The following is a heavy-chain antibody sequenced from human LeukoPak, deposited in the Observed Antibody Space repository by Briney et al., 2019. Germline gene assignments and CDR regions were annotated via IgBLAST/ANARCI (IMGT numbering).Heavy chain of an antibody. CDR2: IYYSGST. V-gene: IGHV4-59*01. CDR1: GGSISSYY. Sequence: PSETLSLTCTVSGGSISSYYWSWIRQLPGKGLEWIGYIYYSGSTNYNPSLKSRVTISVDTSKNQFSLKLSSVTAADTAVYYCARTSYDYVWGSYRYDYWGQGTLVTVSS. D-gene: IGHD3-16*02. CDR3: ARTSYDYVWGSYRYDY. J-gene: IGHJ4*02.